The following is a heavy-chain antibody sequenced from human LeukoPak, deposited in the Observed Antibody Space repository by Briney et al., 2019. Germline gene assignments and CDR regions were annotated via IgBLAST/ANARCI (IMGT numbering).Heavy chain of an antibody. CDR3: ARVNRDGSGSYWAPMYYFDY. CDR2: IYYSGST. Sequence: SETLSLTCTVSGGSISSSSYYWGWIRQPPGKGLEWIGSIYYSGSTYYNPSLKSRVTISIDTSKNQFSLKLSSVTAADTAVYYCARVNRDGSGSYWAPMYYFDYWGQGTLVTVSS. CDR1: GGSISSSSYY. D-gene: IGHD3-10*01. J-gene: IGHJ4*02. V-gene: IGHV4-39*07.